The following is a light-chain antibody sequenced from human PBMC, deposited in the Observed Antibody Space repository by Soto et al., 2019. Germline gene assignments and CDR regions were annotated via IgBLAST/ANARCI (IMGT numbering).Light chain of an antibody. Sequence: EIVMTQSPATLSVSPGERATLSCRASQSVSSDLAWYQQKPGQAPRLLIYGASSRATGIPARFSGSGSGTEFDLTISSLESEYYAVYYCQQCNNWPRTFGQGTKVDIK. V-gene: IGKV3-15*01. CDR2: GAS. J-gene: IGKJ1*01. CDR3: QQCNNWPRT. CDR1: QSVSSD.